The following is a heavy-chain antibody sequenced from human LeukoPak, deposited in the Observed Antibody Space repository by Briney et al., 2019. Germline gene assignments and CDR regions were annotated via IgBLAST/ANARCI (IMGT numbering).Heavy chain of an antibody. CDR2: IYYSGST. J-gene: IGHJ4*02. D-gene: IGHD3-10*01. Sequence: SETLSLTCTVSGGSISSGGYYWSWIRQHPGKGLEWIGYIYYSGSTYYNPSLKSRDTISVDTSKNQFSLKLSSVTAADTAVYYCARVGSGSYYNLFDYWGQGTLVTVSS. V-gene: IGHV4-31*03. CDR1: GGSISSGGYY. CDR3: ARVGSGSYYNLFDY.